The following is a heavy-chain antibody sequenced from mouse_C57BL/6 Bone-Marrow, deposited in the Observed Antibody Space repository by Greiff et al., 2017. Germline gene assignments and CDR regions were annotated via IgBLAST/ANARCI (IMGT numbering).Heavy chain of an antibody. D-gene: IGHD2-5*01. J-gene: IGHJ2*01. CDR1: GYTFTDYY. V-gene: IGHV1-75*01. CDR3: AKGTTIVTTYYFDY. CDR2: IFPGSGST. Sequence: VQLQQSGPELVKPGASVKISCKASGYTFTDYYINWVKQRPGQGLEWIGWIFPGSGSTYYNEKFKGKATLTVDKSSSTAYMLLSSLTSEDSAVYFCAKGTTIVTTYYFDYCGQGTTLTVSS.